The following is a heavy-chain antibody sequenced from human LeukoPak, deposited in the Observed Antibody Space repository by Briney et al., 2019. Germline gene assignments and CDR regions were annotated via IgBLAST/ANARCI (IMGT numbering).Heavy chain of an antibody. Sequence: SETLSLTCTVSGGSISSSSYYWGWIRQPPGKGLEWIGSIYYSGSTYYNPSLKSRVTISVDTSKNQFSLKLSSVTAADTAVYYCAVAVAGSLDYWGQGTLVTVSS. J-gene: IGHJ4*02. CDR1: GGSISSSSYY. D-gene: IGHD6-19*01. V-gene: IGHV4-39*07. CDR2: IYYSGST. CDR3: AVAVAGSLDY.